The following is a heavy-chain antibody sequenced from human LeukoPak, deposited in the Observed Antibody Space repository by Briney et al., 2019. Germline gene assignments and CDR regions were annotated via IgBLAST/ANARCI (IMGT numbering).Heavy chain of an antibody. Sequence: GGSLRLSCAVSGFTFSTYGKSWVRQAPGKGLEWVSSISSSSTFIYYADSVKGRFTISRDNAKNSLFLQMNSLRAEDTAVYYCAKDDSSGLISLGTFQHWGQGTLVTVSS. V-gene: IGHV3-21*01. CDR2: ISSSSTFI. CDR1: GFTFSTYG. J-gene: IGHJ1*01. D-gene: IGHD3-22*01. CDR3: AKDDSSGLISLGTFQH.